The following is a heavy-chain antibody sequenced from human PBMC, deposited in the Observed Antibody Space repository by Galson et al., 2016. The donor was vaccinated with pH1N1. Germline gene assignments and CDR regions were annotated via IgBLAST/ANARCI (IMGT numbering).Heavy chain of an antibody. D-gene: IGHD5-12*01. Sequence: QSGAEVTKPGASVKVSCKESGSTFSTYNIHWVRQAPGQGLEWMGIINPSGDTTSYAQKFQGRVTMTRDTSANTVYMELSSLRSEDTAIYYCARDLYSGYAGGRLDYGGQGTLVTVSS. J-gene: IGHJ4*02. CDR1: GSTFSTYN. CDR2: INPSGDTT. CDR3: ARDLYSGYAGGRLDY. V-gene: IGHV1-46*03.